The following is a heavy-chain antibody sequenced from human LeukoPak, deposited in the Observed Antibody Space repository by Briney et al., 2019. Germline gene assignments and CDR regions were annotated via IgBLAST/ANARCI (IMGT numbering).Heavy chain of an antibody. CDR3: AKVASNSGKGGAFDI. J-gene: IGHJ3*02. V-gene: IGHV3-30-3*01. CDR2: ISYDGSNK. D-gene: IGHD6-19*01. CDR1: GFTFSSYA. Sequence: GGSLRLSCAASGFTFSSYAMHWVRQAPGKGLEWVAVISYDGSNKYYTDSVKGRFTVSRDNSKNTLYLQMNSLRAENTAIYYCAKVASNSGKGGAFDIWGQGTMVTVSS.